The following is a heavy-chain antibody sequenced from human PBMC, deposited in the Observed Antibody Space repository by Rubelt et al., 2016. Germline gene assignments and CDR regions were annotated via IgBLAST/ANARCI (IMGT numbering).Heavy chain of an antibody. J-gene: IGHJ6*03. CDR3: ARIFQPTFGAPAYYYYMDV. Sequence: QITLKESGPTLVKPTQTLTLTCTFSGFSLSTNGVAVGWIRQPPGKALECLALIYWDGDKRYSPSPKSRLTVTKETSTPQVVLTMTDVDPVDTATYYCARIFQPTFGAPAYYYYMDVWGKGTTVTVSS. D-gene: IGHD3-10*01. CDR2: IYWDGDK. CDR1: GFSLSTNGVA. V-gene: IGHV2-5*02.